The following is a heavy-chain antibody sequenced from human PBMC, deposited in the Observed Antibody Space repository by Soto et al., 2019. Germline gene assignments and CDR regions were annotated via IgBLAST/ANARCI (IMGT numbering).Heavy chain of an antibody. CDR3: AKDQAVAGTYYFDY. J-gene: IGHJ4*02. Sequence: GESLKISCAASGFTFSSYAMSWVRQAPGKGLEWVSAISGSGGSTYYADSVKGRFTISRDNSKNTLYLQMNSLRAEDTAVYYCAKDQAVAGTYYFDYWGQGTLVTVSS. D-gene: IGHD6-19*01. V-gene: IGHV3-23*01. CDR1: GFTFSSYA. CDR2: ISGSGGST.